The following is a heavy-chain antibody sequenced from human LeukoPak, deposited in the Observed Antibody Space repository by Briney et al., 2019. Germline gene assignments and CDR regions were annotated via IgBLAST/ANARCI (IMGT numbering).Heavy chain of an antibody. CDR2: ISSTSSYI. V-gene: IGHV3-21*01. D-gene: IGHD3-10*02. Sequence: GGSLRLSCAASGFIFNGHSMNWVRQAPGRGLEWVSSISSTSSYIYYADSVKSRFTISRDNAKNSLYLQMNSLRAEDTAVYYCAELGITMIGGVWGKGTTITISS. CDR3: AELGITMIGGV. CDR1: GFIFNGHS. J-gene: IGHJ6*04.